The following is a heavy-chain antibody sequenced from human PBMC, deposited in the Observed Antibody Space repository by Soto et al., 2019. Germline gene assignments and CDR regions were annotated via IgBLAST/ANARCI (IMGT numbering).Heavy chain of an antibody. CDR3: ARVNRYYDILTGYYYYYYGMDV. J-gene: IGHJ6*02. Sequence: SETLSLTCAVYGGSFSGYYWSWIRQPPGKGLEWIGEINHSGSTNYSPSLKSRVTISVDTSKNQFSLKLSSVTAADTAVYYCARVNRYYDILTGYYYYYYGMDVWGQGTTVTVSS. D-gene: IGHD3-9*01. CDR2: INHSGST. CDR1: GGSFSGYY. V-gene: IGHV4-34*01.